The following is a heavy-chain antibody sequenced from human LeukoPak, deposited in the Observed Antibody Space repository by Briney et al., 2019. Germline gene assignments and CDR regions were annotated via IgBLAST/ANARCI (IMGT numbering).Heavy chain of an antibody. V-gene: IGHV4-59*01. CDR2: FYDTRSP. CDR3: ARGRGSLTY. J-gene: IGHJ4*02. D-gene: IGHD3-10*01. CDR1: GGSISLYY. Sequence: TTSETLSLTCTVSGGSISLYYWSWIRQPPGKGLEWIGYFYDTRSPKYNPSLERRVTISVDMSRNRFSLNLTSVTAADTAVYYCARGRGSLTYWGQGTLATVSS.